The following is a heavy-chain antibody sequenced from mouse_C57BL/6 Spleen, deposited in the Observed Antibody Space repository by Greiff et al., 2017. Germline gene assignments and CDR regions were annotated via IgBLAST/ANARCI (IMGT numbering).Heavy chain of an antibody. V-gene: IGHV1-50*01. Sequence: QVQLQQPGAELVKPGASVKLSCKASGYTFTSYWLRWVKQRPGQGLAWIGEIDPSDSYTNYNQKFKGKATLTVDTSSSTAYMQLSSLTSEDSAVYYCAVNYGDYYAMDYWGQGTSVTVSS. J-gene: IGHJ4*01. CDR2: IDPSDSYT. CDR3: AVNYGDYYAMDY. D-gene: IGHD1-1*01. CDR1: GYTFTSYW.